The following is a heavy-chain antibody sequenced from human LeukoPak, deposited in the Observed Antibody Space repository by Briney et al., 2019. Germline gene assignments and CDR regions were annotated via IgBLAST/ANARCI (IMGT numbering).Heavy chain of an antibody. V-gene: IGHV3-30-3*01. J-gene: IGHJ4*02. CDR1: GFTFSDYT. CDR3: ARDPVRGIPDYFDY. Sequence: GGSLRLYGASTGFTFSDYTLHWVRPAPDKGLEWVTVISSDGGTKFYADSVKSRFNISRDNSKSTLYLQMNSLRVEDTAVYYCARDPVRGIPDYFDYWGQGTLVTVSS. CDR2: ISSDGGTK. D-gene: IGHD3-10*01.